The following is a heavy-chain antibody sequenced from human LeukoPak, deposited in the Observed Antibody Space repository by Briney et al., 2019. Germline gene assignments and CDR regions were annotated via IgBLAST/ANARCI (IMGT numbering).Heavy chain of an antibody. D-gene: IGHD6-19*01. J-gene: IGHJ3*02. CDR3: ARVPPGGQWLVRAFDI. CDR2: IYYSGST. CDR1: GGSISSSSYY. V-gene: IGHV4-39*07. Sequence: PSETLSLTCTVSGGSISSSSYYWGWIRQPPGKGLEWIGSIYYSGSTYYNPSLKSRVTISVDTSKNQFSLKLSSVTAADTAVYYCARVPPGGQWLVRAFDIWGQGTMVTVSS.